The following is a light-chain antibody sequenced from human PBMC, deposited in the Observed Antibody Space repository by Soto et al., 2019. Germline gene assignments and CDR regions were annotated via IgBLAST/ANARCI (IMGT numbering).Light chain of an antibody. CDR2: AAS. CDR3: QQSYTTPPT. Sequence: DIQMTQSPSSLSASVGDRVTITCRASQSIGRYLNWYQQKAGQAPKFLIYAASSLQSGVPSRFSGSGSATDFTVTISSLQPEDFATYYCQQSYTTPPTFGQGTKLEIK. CDR1: QSIGRY. J-gene: IGKJ2*01. V-gene: IGKV1-39*01.